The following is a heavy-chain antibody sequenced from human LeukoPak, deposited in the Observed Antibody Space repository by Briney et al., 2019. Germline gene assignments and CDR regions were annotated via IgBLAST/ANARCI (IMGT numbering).Heavy chain of an antibody. Sequence: GESLKISCKGSGYSFTSYWIGWVRQMPGKGLEWMGFVYPGDSDPKYNPSFEGQVTISADKSINTAYLQWNSLKASDTAMFYCARGMGLTRPLDYWGQGTLVTVSS. D-gene: IGHD1-26*01. V-gene: IGHV5-51*01. CDR2: VYPGDSDP. CDR1: GYSFTSYW. J-gene: IGHJ4*02. CDR3: ARGMGLTRPLDY.